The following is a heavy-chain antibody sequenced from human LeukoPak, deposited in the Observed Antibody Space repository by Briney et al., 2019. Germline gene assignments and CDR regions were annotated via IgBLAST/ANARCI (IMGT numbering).Heavy chain of an antibody. CDR2: INAGNGNT. V-gene: IGHV1-3*01. J-gene: IGHJ6*02. D-gene: IGHD3-22*01. CDR1: GYTFTSYA. CDR3: ARSKWGRYYYDSSGYHRQTYYYYYGMDV. Sequence: ASVTVSCKASGYTFTSYAMHWVRQAPGQRLEWMGWINAGNGNTKYSQKFQGRVTITRDTSASTAYMELSSLRSEDTAVYYCARSKWGRYYYDSSGYHRQTYYYYYGMDVWGQGTTVTVSS.